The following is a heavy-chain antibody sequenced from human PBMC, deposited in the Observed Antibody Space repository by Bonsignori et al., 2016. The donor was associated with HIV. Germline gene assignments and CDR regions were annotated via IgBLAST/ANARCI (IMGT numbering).Heavy chain of an antibody. CDR2: ISYDGSNK. CDR3: AKEGVLLWFGELDY. D-gene: IGHD3-10*01. V-gene: IGHV3-30*18. Sequence: VRQMPGKGLEWVAVISYDGSNKYYADSVKGRFTISRDNSKNTLYLQMNSLRAEDTAVYYCAKEGVLLWFGELDYWGQGTLVTVSS. J-gene: IGHJ4*02.